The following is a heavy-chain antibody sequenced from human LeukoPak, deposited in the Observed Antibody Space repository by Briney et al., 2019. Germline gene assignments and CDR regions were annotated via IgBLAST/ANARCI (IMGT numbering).Heavy chain of an antibody. D-gene: IGHD1-26*01. CDR3: ARGGGATHQPFDY. J-gene: IGHJ4*02. V-gene: IGHV3-30*14. Sequence: GGSLRLSCAASGFTFDNYAMHWVRQAPGKGLEWVAVISYDGSNKYYADSVKGRFTISRDNSKNTLYLQMNSLRAEDTAVYCCARGGGATHQPFDYWGQGTLVTVSS. CDR1: GFTFDNYA. CDR2: ISYDGSNK.